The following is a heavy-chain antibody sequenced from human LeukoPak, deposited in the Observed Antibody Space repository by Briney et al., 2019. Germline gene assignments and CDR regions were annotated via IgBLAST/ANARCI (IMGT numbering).Heavy chain of an antibody. CDR1: GFTFSDYY. V-gene: IGHV3-11*01. CDR2: ISDSGRTI. J-gene: IGHJ6*02. CDR3: ASQYYYAMDV. Sequence: GGSLRLSCAASGFTFSDYYMSWIRQAPGKGLEWVSHISDSGRTIYYADSVKGRFTISRDNTKNSLYLQMNSLRAEDTAVYYCASQYYYAMDVWGQGTTVTVSS.